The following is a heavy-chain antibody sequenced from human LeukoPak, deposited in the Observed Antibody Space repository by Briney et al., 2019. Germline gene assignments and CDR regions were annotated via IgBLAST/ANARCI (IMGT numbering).Heavy chain of an antibody. V-gene: IGHV4-59*08. CDR3: ARQRSAAAGRTFDY. CDR1: GGSISSYY. D-gene: IGHD6-13*01. Sequence: SETLSLTCTVSGGSISSYYWSWIRQTPGKGLEWIGYICYSGSTNYNPSLQSRVTISVDTSKNQFSLKLNSVTAADTAVYYCARQRSAAAGRTFDYWGQGTLVTVSS. J-gene: IGHJ4*02. CDR2: ICYSGST.